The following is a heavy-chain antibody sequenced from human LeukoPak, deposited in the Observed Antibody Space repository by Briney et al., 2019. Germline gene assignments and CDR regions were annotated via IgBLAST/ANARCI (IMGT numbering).Heavy chain of an antibody. V-gene: IGHV1-8*01. D-gene: IGHD6-13*01. CDR3: ARVQTGVIAAAGYNWFDP. CDR2: MNPNSGNT. J-gene: IGHJ5*02. Sequence: ASVKVSCKASGYTFTSYDINWVRQATGQGLEWMGWMNPNSGNTGYAQKFQGRVTMTRNTSISTAYMELSRLRSDDTAVYYCARVQTGVIAAAGYNWFDPWGQGTLVTVSS. CDR1: GYTFTSYD.